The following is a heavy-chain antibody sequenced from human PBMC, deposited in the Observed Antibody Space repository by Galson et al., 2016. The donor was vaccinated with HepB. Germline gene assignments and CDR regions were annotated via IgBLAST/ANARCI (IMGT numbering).Heavy chain of an antibody. D-gene: IGHD3-16*01. J-gene: IGHJ4*02. V-gene: IGHV3-23*01. CDR3: AQRRLGLGNFYFDY. CDR1: GFTFNAYA. Sequence: SLRLSYAASGFTFNAYAMSWVRQSPGKGLEWVSAITSSGVGTFYTDSVKGRFTISRDNSKNTLYLQMNSLRVEDTATYFCAQRRLGLGNFYFDYWGQGTLVTVPS. CDR2: ITSSGVGT.